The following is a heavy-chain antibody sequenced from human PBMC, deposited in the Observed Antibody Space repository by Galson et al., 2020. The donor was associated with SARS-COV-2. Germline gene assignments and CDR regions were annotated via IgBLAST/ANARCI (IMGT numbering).Heavy chain of an antibody. J-gene: IGHJ5*02. CDR1: GYSISSGYY. Sequence: SETLSLTCTVSGYSISSGYYWGWIRQPPGKGLEWIGSIYHSGSTYYNPSLKSRVTISVDTSKNQFSLKLSSVTAADTAVYYCARVFVVITLNWFDPWGQGTLVTVSS. CDR2: IYHSGST. V-gene: IGHV4-38-2*02. D-gene: IGHD3-22*01. CDR3: ARVFVVITLNWFDP.